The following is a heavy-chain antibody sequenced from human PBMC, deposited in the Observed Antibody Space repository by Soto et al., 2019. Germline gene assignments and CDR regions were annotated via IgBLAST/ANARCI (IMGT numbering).Heavy chain of an antibody. V-gene: IGHV1-69*02. D-gene: IGHD6-19*01. CDR1: GGTFSSYP. CDR2: IIPILGIA. Sequence: QVPLVQSGAEVKKPGSSVKVSCKASGGTFSSYPISWVRQAPGQGLEWMGRIIPILGIANYAQKFQGRVTITADKSTSTAYMELSSLRSEDTAVYYCASDRLYSSGGYWGQGTLVTVSS. J-gene: IGHJ4*02. CDR3: ASDRLYSSGGY.